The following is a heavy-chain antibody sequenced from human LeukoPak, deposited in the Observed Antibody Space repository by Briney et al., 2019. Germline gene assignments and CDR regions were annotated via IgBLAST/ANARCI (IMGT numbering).Heavy chain of an antibody. V-gene: IGHV4-34*01. D-gene: IGHD4-17*01. J-gene: IGHJ6*02. Sequence: SETLSLTCAVYGGSFSGYYWSWIRQPPGKGLEWIGEINRSGSTNYNPSLKSRVTISVDTSKNQFSLKLSSVTAADTAVYYCARGTGDYPYYYYYYGMDVWGQGTTVTVSS. CDR3: ARGTGDYPYYYYYYGMDV. CDR2: INRSGST. CDR1: GGSFSGYY.